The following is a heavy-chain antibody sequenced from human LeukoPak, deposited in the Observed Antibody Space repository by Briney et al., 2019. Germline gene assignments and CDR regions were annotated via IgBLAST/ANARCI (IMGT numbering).Heavy chain of an antibody. V-gene: IGHV4-39*07. CDR1: GGSISSSSYY. D-gene: IGHD5-12*01. CDR2: IYYSGST. CDR3: AKDRGLDNWFDP. Sequence: SETLSLTCTVSGGSISSSSYYWGWIRQPPGKGLEWIGSIYYSGSTYYNPSLKSRVTISVDTSKNQFSLKLSSVTAADTAVYYCAKDRGLDNWFDPWGQGTLVTVSS. J-gene: IGHJ5*02.